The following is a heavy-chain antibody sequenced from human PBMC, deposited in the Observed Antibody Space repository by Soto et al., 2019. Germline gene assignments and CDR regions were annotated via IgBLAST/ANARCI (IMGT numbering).Heavy chain of an antibody. D-gene: IGHD1-20*01. CDR2: IDLGGTSQ. CDR1: GFSFRDYS. V-gene: IGHV3-23*03. J-gene: IGHJ4*02. CDR3: TKDRVPDGIASCDF. Sequence: EVQLLESGGDLVQPGGSLRLSCAASGFSFRDYSMNWVRQAPGKGLGWVAFIDLGGTSQDYSESVKGRFTISKDKSMKTVYLQMNSLRVEDAAVYYCTKDRVPDGIASCDFWCQGALVTVSS.